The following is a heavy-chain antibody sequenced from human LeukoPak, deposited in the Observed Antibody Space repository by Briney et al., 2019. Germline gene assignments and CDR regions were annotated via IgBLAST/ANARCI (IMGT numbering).Heavy chain of an antibody. V-gene: IGHV4-39*01. J-gene: IGHJ4*02. Sequence: PSETLSLTCTVSGGSISSSSYYWGWIRQPPGKGLEWIGSIYYSGSTYYNPSLKSRVTISVDTSKNQFSLKLSSVTAADTAVYYCASIGGYDLLRYFDWYPTLWGQGTLVTVSS. D-gene: IGHD3-9*01. CDR3: ASIGGYDLLRYFDWYPTL. CDR2: IYYSGST. CDR1: GGSISSSSYY.